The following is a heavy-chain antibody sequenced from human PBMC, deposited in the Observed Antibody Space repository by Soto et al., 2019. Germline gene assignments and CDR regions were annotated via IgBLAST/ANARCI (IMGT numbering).Heavy chain of an antibody. CDR3: VRGGGGGRFDP. CDR1: GFTFGDSY. Sequence: PGGSMRLSSAGSGFTFGDSYMGWIRQAPGKGLEWLSYISPGSRYPAYADSVKGRFTIARDNAKRSLYLQMMSLTAEDTAIYYCVRGGGGGRFDPWGQGTMVTVSS. D-gene: IGHD2-15*01. J-gene: IGHJ5*02. V-gene: IGHV3-11*06. CDR2: ISPGSRYP.